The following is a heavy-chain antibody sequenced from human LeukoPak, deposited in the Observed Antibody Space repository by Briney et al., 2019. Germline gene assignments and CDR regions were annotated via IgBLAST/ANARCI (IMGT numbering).Heavy chain of an antibody. CDR2: IIPSLGIA. Sequence: SVKVSCKASGGTFSSYAITWVRQAPGQGLEWMGRIIPSLGIANYAQKFQGRVTITADKSTSTAYMEVRGLRSEDTAVYYCARDRGFGDWGQGTLVTVSS. V-gene: IGHV1-69*04. CDR3: ARDRGFGD. D-gene: IGHD3-10*01. CDR1: GGTFSSYA. J-gene: IGHJ4*02.